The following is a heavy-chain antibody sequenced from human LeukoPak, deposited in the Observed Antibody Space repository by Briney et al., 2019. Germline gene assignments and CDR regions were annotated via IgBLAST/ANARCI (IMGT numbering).Heavy chain of an antibody. CDR1: GFNFGRYW. D-gene: IGHD3-22*01. V-gene: IGHV3-30-3*01. CDR3: ARGNYFDTSGYPTLDY. Sequence: GGSLRLSCAASGFNFGRYWMNWVRQAPGKGLEWVAVLSYDGNNKYYADSVKGRFTISRDNSKNTLYLQMNSLRAEDTAVYYCARGNYFDTSGYPTLDYWGQGTLVTVSS. J-gene: IGHJ4*02. CDR2: LSYDGNNK.